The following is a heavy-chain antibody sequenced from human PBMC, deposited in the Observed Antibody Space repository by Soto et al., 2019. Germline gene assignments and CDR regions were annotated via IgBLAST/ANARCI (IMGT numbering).Heavy chain of an antibody. CDR1: GGSISSSSYY. Sequence: SETLSLTYTVSGGSISSSSYYWGWIRQPPGKGLEWIGSIYYSGSTYYNPSLKSRVTISVDTSKNQFSLKLSSVTAADTAVYYCARHVTEAAAGGSWFDPWGQGTLVTVSS. CDR2: IYYSGST. D-gene: IGHD6-13*01. CDR3: ARHVTEAAAGGSWFDP. V-gene: IGHV4-39*01. J-gene: IGHJ5*02.